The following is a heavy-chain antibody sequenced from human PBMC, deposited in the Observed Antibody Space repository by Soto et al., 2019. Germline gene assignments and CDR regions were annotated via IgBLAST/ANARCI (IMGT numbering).Heavy chain of an antibody. V-gene: IGHV1-18*01. Sequence: ASVKVSCKASGYTFTSYGISWVRQAPGQGLEWMGWISAYNGNTNYAQKLQGRVTMTTDTSTSTAYMELRSPRSDDTAVYYCARNVVVAATEVYYYYMDVWGKGTTVTVSS. CDR3: ARNVVVAATEVYYYYMDV. J-gene: IGHJ6*03. D-gene: IGHD2-15*01. CDR1: GYTFTSYG. CDR2: ISAYNGNT.